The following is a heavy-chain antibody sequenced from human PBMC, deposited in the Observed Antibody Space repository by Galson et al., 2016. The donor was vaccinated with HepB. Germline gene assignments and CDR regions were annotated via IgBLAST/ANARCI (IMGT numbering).Heavy chain of an antibody. CDR2: ISSTSTYT. J-gene: IGHJ6*02. CDR3: ARDREVPSWSVFSFDFSYYGMDV. D-gene: IGHD3-3*01. V-gene: IGHV3-11*06. Sequence: SLRLSCAASGLSFSNYYMTWIRKAPGKGLEWISYISSTSTYTNYADSVKGRFTISRDNVKNSLYLQMNSLRAEDTAVYYCARDREVPSWSVFSFDFSYYGMDVWGQGTTVTVSS. CDR1: GLSFSNYY.